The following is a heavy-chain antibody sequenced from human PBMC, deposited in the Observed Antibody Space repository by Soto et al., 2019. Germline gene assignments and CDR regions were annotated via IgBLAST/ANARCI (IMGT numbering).Heavy chain of an antibody. J-gene: IGHJ4*02. D-gene: IGHD6-13*01. V-gene: IGHV4-59*01. CDR1: GGSISGYF. CDR2: ISYSGST. Sequence: QVQLQESGPGLVKPSETLSLTCTVSGGSISGYFWSWIRQPPGKGLEWMGYISYSGSTNNNSTLQSQVTMSIDTSKNQFSLRLNFVTAADTAMYDCVREGAATCSGYLDYWGQGTLVTVSS. CDR3: VREGAATCSGYLDY.